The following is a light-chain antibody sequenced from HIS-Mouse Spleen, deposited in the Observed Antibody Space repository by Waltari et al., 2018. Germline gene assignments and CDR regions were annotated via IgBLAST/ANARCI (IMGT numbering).Light chain of an antibody. V-gene: IGKV4-1*01. CDR3: QQYYSTPYT. Sequence: DIVMTQSPDSLAVSLGERATINCKSSQSVLYSSNNKNYLAWYQQKPGQPPKLLIYWAPTRESGVPARFSGSGSGTDFTLTISSLQAEDVAVYYCQQYYSTPYTFGQGTKLEIK. CDR2: WAP. J-gene: IGKJ2*01. CDR1: QSVLYSSNNKNY.